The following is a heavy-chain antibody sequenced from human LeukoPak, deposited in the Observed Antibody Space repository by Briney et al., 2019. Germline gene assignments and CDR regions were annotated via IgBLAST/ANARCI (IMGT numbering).Heavy chain of an antibody. J-gene: IGHJ4*02. D-gene: IGHD3-10*01. CDR2: ISGSDSST. V-gene: IGHV3-23*01. CDR3: AKGRHHGSGSFWL. CDR1: GFTFSSYA. Sequence: GGSLRLSCAASGFTFSSYAMTWVRQAPGKGLEWVSAISGSDSSTYYADSVKGRFTISRDNSKNSLYLQMSSLRADDTAVYYCAKGRHHGSGSFWLWARGTLVTVSS.